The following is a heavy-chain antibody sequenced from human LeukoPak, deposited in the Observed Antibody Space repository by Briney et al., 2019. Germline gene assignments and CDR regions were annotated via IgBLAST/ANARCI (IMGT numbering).Heavy chain of an antibody. CDR1: GFTFNNYG. CDR3: AKDDDYGGN. Sequence: GRSLRLSCAASGFTFNNYGMHWVRQAPGKGLEWVAVISYDGSNKYYADSVKGRFTISRSNSKNTLYLQMNSLRAEDTAVHYCAKDDDYGGNWGQGTLVTVSS. V-gene: IGHV3-30*18. D-gene: IGHD4-23*01. CDR2: ISYDGSNK. J-gene: IGHJ4*02.